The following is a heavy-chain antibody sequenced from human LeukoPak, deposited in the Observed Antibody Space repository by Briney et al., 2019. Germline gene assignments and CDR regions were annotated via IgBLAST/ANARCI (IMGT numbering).Heavy chain of an antibody. D-gene: IGHD6-13*01. CDR3: ARRYSSSWTKYYFDY. CDR1: GYSFTSYW. J-gene: IGHJ4*02. Sequence: GESLKISCKGSGYSFTSYWIGWVRQMPGKGLEWMGIIYPGDSDTRYSPSFQGQVTISADKSISTAYLQWSSLKASDTAMYYCARRYSSSWTKYYFDYWGQGTLVAVSS. V-gene: IGHV5-51*01. CDR2: IYPGDSDT.